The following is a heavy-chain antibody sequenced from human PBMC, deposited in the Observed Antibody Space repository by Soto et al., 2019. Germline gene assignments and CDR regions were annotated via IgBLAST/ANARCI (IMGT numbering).Heavy chain of an antibody. CDR2: IYHSGST. Sequence: PSETLSLTCAVSGGSISSSNWWSWVRQPPGKGLEWIGEIYHSGSTNYNPSLKSRVTIPVDKSKNQFSLKLSSVTAADTAVYYCARVKARGVHFDYWGQGTLVTVSS. J-gene: IGHJ4*02. V-gene: IGHV4-4*02. CDR3: ARVKARGVHFDY. D-gene: IGHD2-2*01. CDR1: GGSISSSNW.